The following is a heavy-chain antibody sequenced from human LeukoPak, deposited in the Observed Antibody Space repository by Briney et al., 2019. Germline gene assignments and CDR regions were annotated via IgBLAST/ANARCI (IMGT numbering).Heavy chain of an antibody. CDR1: GFTFNTYN. V-gene: IGHV3-48*02. CDR3: ARDRQQMDREGYFDL. Sequence: GGSLRLSCAASGFTFNTYNMNWVRQAPGKGLEWVSYISSTSRTIYYADSVKGRFTISRDNAKNSLYLQMNSLRDEDTAVYYCARDRQQMDREGYFDLWGRGTLVTVSS. D-gene: IGHD6-13*01. J-gene: IGHJ2*01. CDR2: ISSTSRTI.